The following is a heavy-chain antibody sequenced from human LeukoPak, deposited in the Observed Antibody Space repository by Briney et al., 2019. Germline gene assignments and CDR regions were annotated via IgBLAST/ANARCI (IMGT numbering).Heavy chain of an antibody. CDR3: ARDDSFDCSSTSCATPLDY. CDR1: GFTFSSYW. D-gene: IGHD2-2*01. J-gene: IGHJ4*02. V-gene: IGHV3-7*01. Sequence: PGGSLRLSCAASGFTFSSYWMSWVRQAPGKGLEWVANIKQDGSEKYYVDSVKGRFTISRDNAKNSLYLQMNSLRAEDTAVYYCARDDSFDCSSTSCATPLDYWGQGTLVTVSS. CDR2: IKQDGSEK.